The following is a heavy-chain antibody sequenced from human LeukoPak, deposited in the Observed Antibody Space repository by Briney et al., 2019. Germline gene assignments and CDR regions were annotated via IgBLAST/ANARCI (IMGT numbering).Heavy chain of an antibody. CDR1: GGSFSGYY. D-gene: IGHD2-2*01. J-gene: IGHJ5*02. CDR3: ARRKRSGCSSTSCLLNWFDP. V-gene: IGHV4-34*01. CDR2: INHSGST. Sequence: SQTLSLICAVYGGSFSGYYWSWIRQPPGRGLEWIGEINHSGSTNYNPSLKSRDTISVDTSKNQFSLKLSSVTAADTAVYYCARRKRSGCSSTSCLLNWFDPWGQGTLVTVSS.